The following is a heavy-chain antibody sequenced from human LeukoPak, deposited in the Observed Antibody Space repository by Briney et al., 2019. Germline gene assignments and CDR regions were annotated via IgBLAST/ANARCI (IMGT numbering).Heavy chain of an antibody. D-gene: IGHD3-16*02. J-gene: IGHJ4*02. V-gene: IGHV3-48*03. CDR2: ISSSGSNI. CDR1: GFTFSSYE. Sequence: PGGSLRLSCAASGFTFSSYEMNWVRQAPGKGLEWVSYISSSGSNIYYADSVKGRFTISRDNAKNSLYLQMNSLRAEDTAVYYCATTPTLYDYVWGSYRSGYWGQGTLVTVSS. CDR3: ATTPTLYDYVWGSYRSGY.